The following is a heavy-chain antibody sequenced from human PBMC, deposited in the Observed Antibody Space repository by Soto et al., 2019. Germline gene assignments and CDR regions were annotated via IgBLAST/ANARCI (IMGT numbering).Heavy chain of an antibody. CDR3: ARDLGYCNSSGCFRNWFDP. CDR1: GYSFRTHG. D-gene: IGHD2-15*01. V-gene: IGHV1-18*01. Sequence: QVQLVQSGAEVKTPGASVKVSCRASGYSFRTHGISWVRQAPGQGLEWMGWISTYDDKTNFPQKLKGRITMTTDTSTSTAYMEMRSLRSDDTAVYFCARDLGYCNSSGCFRNWFDPWGQGTLVTVSS. J-gene: IGHJ5*02. CDR2: ISTYDDKT.